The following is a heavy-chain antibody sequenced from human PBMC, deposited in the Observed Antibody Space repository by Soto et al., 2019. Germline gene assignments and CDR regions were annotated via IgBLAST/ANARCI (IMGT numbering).Heavy chain of an antibody. CDR3: ATTRLYDNNDSHRDGLDV. V-gene: IGHV3-23*03. Sequence: EVQLLESGGGLVQPGESLRLSCAASGFRFCRYYMGWVRQPPGKGLEWVSGISSDGSATSYAASLKGRFTVSRDNSKNTLFHQMNTLRVEDTAVCYCATTRLYDNNDSHRDGLDVWGPGTAVTVS. J-gene: IGHJ3*01. CDR1: GFRFCRYY. D-gene: IGHD3-3*01. CDR2: ISSDGSAT.